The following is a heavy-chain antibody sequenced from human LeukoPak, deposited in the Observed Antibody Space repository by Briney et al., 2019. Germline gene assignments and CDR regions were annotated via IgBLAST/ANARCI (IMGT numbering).Heavy chain of an antibody. D-gene: IGHD4-17*01. CDR2: ISGYNGNT. J-gene: IGHJ3*02. CDR3: ATTGDAFDI. V-gene: IGHV1-18*01. Sequence: WMGCISGYNGNTNYAQKLQGRLTMTTDTSTSTAYMELRSLRSDDTAIYYCATTGDAFDIWGQGTMVTVSS.